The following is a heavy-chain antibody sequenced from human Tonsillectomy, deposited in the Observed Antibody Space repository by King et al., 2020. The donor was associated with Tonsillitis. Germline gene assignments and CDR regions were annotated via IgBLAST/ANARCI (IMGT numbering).Heavy chain of an antibody. CDR1: GYTFTSYY. CDR3: ATVGFLDPDYYYYMDV. D-gene: IGHD3/OR15-3a*01. Sequence: VQLVESGAEVKKPGASVKVSCKASGYTFTSYYMHWVRQAPGQGLVWMGIINSSGGSTSYTQKFKGRVTMTSDTPTSTVYMVLRSLRSEEPAVYYCATVGFLDPDYYYYMDVWGKGTAVTVSS. CDR2: INSSGGST. J-gene: IGHJ6*03. V-gene: IGHV1-46*03.